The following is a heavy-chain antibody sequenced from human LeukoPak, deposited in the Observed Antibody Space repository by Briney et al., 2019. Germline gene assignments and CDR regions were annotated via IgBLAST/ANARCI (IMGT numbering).Heavy chain of an antibody. V-gene: IGHV3-23*01. Sequence: GGSLRLSCAASGFTFSTYGMSRVRQAPGKGLQWVSTIPSGGGTYYADSVKGRFTISRDNSKNTLYPQKNSLQSEDTAVYYCAKSPFESSCPFYSWGLGTLVTVSS. J-gene: IGHJ4*02. CDR3: AKSPFESSCPFYS. D-gene: IGHD3-3*02. CDR1: GFTFSTYG. CDR2: IPSGGGT.